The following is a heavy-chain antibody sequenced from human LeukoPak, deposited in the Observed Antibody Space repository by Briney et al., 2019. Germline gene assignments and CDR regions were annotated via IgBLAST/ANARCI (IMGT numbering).Heavy chain of an antibody. J-gene: IGHJ4*02. Sequence: GGSLRLSCAASGFSFRNSWMTWVRQAPGKGLEWVANINPDGSHTDYVDSVKDRFTISRDNAENSLSFQINSLRIEDTAIYYCARDRAYDAFDYWGRGTLVAVSS. D-gene: IGHD5-12*01. V-gene: IGHV3-7*01. CDR3: ARDRAYDAFDY. CDR2: INPDGSHT. CDR1: GFSFRNSW.